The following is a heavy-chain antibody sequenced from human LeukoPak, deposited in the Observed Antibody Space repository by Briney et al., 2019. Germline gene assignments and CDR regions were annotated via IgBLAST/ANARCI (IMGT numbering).Heavy chain of an antibody. D-gene: IGHD3-3*01. CDR3: ARGRKGGSWRSQERSGAFDI. J-gene: IGHJ3*02. Sequence: KASETLSLTCTVSGGSISSSSYYWGWIRQPPGKGLEWIGSIYYSGSTYYNPSLKSRVTISVDTSKNQFSLKLSSVTAADTAVYYCARGRKGGSWRSQERSGAFDIWGQGTMVTVSS. CDR2: IYYSGST. V-gene: IGHV4-39*07. CDR1: GGSISSSSYY.